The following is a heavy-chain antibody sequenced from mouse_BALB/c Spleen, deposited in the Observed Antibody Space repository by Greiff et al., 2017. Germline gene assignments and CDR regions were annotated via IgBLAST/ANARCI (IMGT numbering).Heavy chain of an antibody. Sequence: EVQLQQSGAELVKPGASVKLSCTASGFNIKDTYMHWVKQRPEQGLEWIGRIDPANGNTKYDPKFQGKATITADTSSNTAYLQLSSLTSEDTAVYYCARGDYDEKVDYWGQGTTLTVSS. CDR3: ARGDYDEKVDY. CDR2: IDPANGNT. D-gene: IGHD2-4*01. J-gene: IGHJ2*01. CDR1: GFNIKDTY. V-gene: IGHV14-3*02.